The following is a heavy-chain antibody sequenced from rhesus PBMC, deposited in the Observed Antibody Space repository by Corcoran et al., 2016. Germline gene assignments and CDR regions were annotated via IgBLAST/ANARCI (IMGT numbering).Heavy chain of an antibody. CDR3: ARDMRYSGLDY. V-gene: IGHV4-173*01. J-gene: IGHJ4*01. D-gene: IGHD5-24*01. Sequence: QLQLQESGPGLVKPSETLSLTCAVSGGSISSNYWSWIRQPPGKGLEWIGRISGGGGSTDDNPALESGVTISTDTCKNQFYRKLSSVTAADTDVYYCARDMRYSGLDYWGQGVLVTVSS. CDR1: GGSISSNY. CDR2: ISGGGGST.